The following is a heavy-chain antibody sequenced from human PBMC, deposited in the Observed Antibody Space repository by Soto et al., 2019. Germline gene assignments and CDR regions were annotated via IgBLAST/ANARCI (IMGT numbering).Heavy chain of an antibody. Sequence: QVQLVQSGAEVKKPGSSVKVSCKASGGTFSSYAINWVRQAPGQGLEWMGGIIPIFGTANYAQKFQGRVTITADESTSTAYMELSSLRSKNKDVYYCARQEQWLHPLFDDWGQGTLVTVSS. CDR2: IIPIFGTA. D-gene: IGHD6-19*01. J-gene: IGHJ4*02. CDR1: GGTFSSYA. V-gene: IGHV1-69*01. CDR3: ARQEQWLHPLFDD.